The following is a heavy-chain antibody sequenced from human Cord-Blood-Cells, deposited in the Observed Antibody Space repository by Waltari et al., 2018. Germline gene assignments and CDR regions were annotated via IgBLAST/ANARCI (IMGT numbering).Heavy chain of an antibody. V-gene: IGHV1-69*01. J-gene: IGHJ3*02. Sequence: QVQLVQSGAEVKKPGSSVTVSCKASGGTFSRFPLTWFRQAPGQGLQWMGGIIPIFGTANYAQKFQGRVTITADESPSTAYMELSSLRSEDTAVYYCARGYSSSWYAFDIWGQGTMVTVSS. D-gene: IGHD6-13*01. CDR1: GGTFSRFP. CDR2: IIPIFGTA. CDR3: ARGYSSSWYAFDI.